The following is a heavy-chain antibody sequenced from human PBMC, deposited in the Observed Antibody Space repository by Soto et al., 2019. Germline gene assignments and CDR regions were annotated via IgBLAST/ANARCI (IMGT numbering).Heavy chain of an antibody. D-gene: IGHD6-13*01. J-gene: IGHJ4*02. CDR2: IYPGDSDT. Sequence: GESLKISCKGSGYSFTSYWIGWVRQMPGKGLEWMGIIYPGDSDTRYSPSFQGQVTISADKSISTAYLQWSSLKASDTAIYYCTRSAPGYSTWYYLDYWGQGTLVTVSS. CDR3: TRSAPGYSTWYYLDY. CDR1: GYSFTSYW. V-gene: IGHV5-51*01.